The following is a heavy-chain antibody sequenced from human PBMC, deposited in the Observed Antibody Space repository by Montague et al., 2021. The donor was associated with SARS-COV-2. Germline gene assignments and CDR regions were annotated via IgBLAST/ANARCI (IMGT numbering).Heavy chain of an antibody. D-gene: IGHD3-22*01. CDR1: GGSLNNYF. CDR3: ARVDSSGPGEY. CDR2: ISDSGST. J-gene: IGHJ4*02. V-gene: IGHV4-59*08. Sequence: SETLSLTCTVSGGSLNNYFWSWIRQPPGKGLEWVGYISDSGSTKYNPSLQSRVTISVDTARNQFSLKLLSVTAAGTASYYCARVDSSGPGEYWGQGILVSVSS.